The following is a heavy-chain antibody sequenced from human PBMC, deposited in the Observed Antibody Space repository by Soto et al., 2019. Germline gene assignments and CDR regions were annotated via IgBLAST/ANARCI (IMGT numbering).Heavy chain of an antibody. Sequence: GGSLRLSCAASGFTFSSAWMSWVRQAPGKGLEWVGRVKSNTDDGTTDYAAPVKGRFTISRDDSKHTLFLQMNSLKTGDTAVYYCTTDLLFEDEIDYWGQGTLVTVSS. CDR2: VKSNTDDGTT. J-gene: IGHJ4*02. CDR3: TTDLLFEDEIDY. V-gene: IGHV3-15*01. CDR1: GFTFSSAW.